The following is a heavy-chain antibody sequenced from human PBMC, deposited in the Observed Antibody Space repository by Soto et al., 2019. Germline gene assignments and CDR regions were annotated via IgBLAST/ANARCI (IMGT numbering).Heavy chain of an antibody. V-gene: IGHV1-18*01. CDR1: GYTFTSYG. D-gene: IGHD4-17*01. J-gene: IGHJ3*02. Sequence: GASVKVSCKASGYTFTSYGISWVRQAPGQGLEWMGWISAYNGNTNYAQKLQGRVTMTTDTSTSTAYMELRGLRSDDTAVYYCARGPDYGDSKLVAFDIWGQGTMVTVS. CDR2: ISAYNGNT. CDR3: ARGPDYGDSKLVAFDI.